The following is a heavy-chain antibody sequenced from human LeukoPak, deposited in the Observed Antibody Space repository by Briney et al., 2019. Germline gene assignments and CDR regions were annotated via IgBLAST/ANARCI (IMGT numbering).Heavy chain of an antibody. J-gene: IGHJ4*02. D-gene: IGHD5-18*01. CDR2: ILHSQSKP. Sequence: LGGALQISWKASGSYFTSYWIGGARPLPGKGLEGMGLILHSQSKPRYTPSFQRQLTISADNSLSTAYLQWNSLKASDTAMYYCARQTAMGRSGDYWGRGTLVTVSS. CDR3: ARQTAMGRSGDY. V-gene: IGHV5-51*01. CDR1: GSYFTSYW.